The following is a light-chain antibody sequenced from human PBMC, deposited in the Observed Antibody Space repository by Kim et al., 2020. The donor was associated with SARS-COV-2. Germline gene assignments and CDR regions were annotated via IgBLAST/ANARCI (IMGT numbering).Light chain of an antibody. J-gene: IGKJ2*02. CDR2: TAS. CDR1: QSIGTS. CDR3: QQSNSSPCT. V-gene: IGKV1-39*01. Sequence: DIQMTQSPSSLSASVGDRVTITCRASQSIGTSLNWYLQKPGKAPKLLIYTASSLQSGVPSRFRGSGSGTDFSLTISSLQPEDFATYYCQQSNSSPCTFGQGTKLEI.